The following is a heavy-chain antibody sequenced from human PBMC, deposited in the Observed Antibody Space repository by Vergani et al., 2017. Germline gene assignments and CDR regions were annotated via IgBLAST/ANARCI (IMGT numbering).Heavy chain of an antibody. CDR2: ISGSGGST. J-gene: IGHJ4*02. D-gene: IGHD6-19*01. CDR1: GFTFSSYA. Sequence: EVQLLESGGGLVQPGESLRLSCAASGFTFSSYAMSWVRQAPGKGLEWVSAISGSGGSTYYADSVKGRFTISRDNSKNTLYLQMNSLRAEETAVYYCAKDTIAVAVTGGGDYWGQGTLVTVSS. CDR3: AKDTIAVAVTGGGDY. V-gene: IGHV3-23*01.